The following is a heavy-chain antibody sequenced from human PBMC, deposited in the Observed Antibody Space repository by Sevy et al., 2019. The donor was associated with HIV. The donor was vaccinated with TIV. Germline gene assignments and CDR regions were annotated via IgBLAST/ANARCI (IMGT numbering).Heavy chain of an antibody. D-gene: IGHD1-1*01. V-gene: IGHV3-15*01. J-gene: IGHJ4*02. CDR3: TTDSKQRGLSALLDY. CDR1: GFTFSNAW. Sequence: GGSLRLSCAASGFTFSNAWMSWVRQAPGKGLEWVGRINSKTDGGTTDYASPLKGRFTISRDDSKNKQYLQMNSLKTADTAIYYCTTDSKQRGLSALLDYWGQGTLVTVSS. CDR2: INSKTDGGTT.